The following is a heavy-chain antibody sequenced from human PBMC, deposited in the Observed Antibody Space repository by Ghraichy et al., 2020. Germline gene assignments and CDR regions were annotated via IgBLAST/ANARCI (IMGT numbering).Heavy chain of an antibody. J-gene: IGHJ5*02. V-gene: IGHV4-34*01. CDR1: GGSFSNNY. Sequence: SETLSLTCAVSGGSFSNNYWTWIRQTPGKGLEWIGEIYHDGATHYNPALKSRVTIAVDTSKIQFSLNLTFVTPADTGVYYCARQSRMGSGWYGWFDPWGQGILVTVSS. CDR2: IYHDGAT. CDR3: ARQSRMGSGWYGWFDP. D-gene: IGHD6-13*01.